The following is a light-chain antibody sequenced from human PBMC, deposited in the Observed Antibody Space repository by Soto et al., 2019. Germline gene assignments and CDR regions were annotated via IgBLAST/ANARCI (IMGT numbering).Light chain of an antibody. V-gene: IGKV1-5*01. J-gene: IGKJ1*01. CDR1: QNINRR. CDR3: QQYNNYPWT. Sequence: DIQMTQSTSTLSASVGDRVTITCRASQNINRRLAWYQQKPGKAPNLLIYDASSLESGVPARFSGGGSGTEFTLTISSLQPDDFSTFYCQQYNNYPWTFGQGTKLDIK. CDR2: DAS.